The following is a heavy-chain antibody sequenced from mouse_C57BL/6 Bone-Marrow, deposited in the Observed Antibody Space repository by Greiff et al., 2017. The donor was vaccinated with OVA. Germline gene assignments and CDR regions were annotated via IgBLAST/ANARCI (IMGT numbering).Heavy chain of an antibody. Sequence: DVQLVESGGGLVKPGGSLKLSCAASGFTFSDYGMPWVRQAPEKGLEWVAYISSGSSTIYYADTVKGRFTISRDNAKNTLFLQMTSLRSEDTAMYYCARNGYPYFDYWGQGTTLTVSS. CDR3: ARNGYPYFDY. V-gene: IGHV5-17*01. CDR1: GFTFSDYG. J-gene: IGHJ2*01. D-gene: IGHD2-2*01. CDR2: ISSGSSTI.